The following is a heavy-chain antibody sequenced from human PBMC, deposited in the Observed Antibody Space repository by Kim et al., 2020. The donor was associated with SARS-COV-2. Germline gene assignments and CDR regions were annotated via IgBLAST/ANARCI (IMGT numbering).Heavy chain of an antibody. CDR2: TNHRGTT. V-gene: IGHV4-34*01. J-gene: IGHJ5*02. D-gene: IGHD3-9*01. Sequence: SETLSLTCAVHGENFTAYYWSWIRQPPGKVLEWIGETNHRGTTNYNPSLKSRVTISVDPSKSQFSLKLSSVTAADTAVYYCAKARYFDGLLGRTAYTYFDPWGQGTLVTVSS. CDR3: AKARYFDGLLGRTAYTYFDP. CDR1: GENFTAYY.